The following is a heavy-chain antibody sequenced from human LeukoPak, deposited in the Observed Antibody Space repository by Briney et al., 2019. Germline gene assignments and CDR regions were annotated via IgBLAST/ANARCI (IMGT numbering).Heavy chain of an antibody. CDR2: IIPIFGTA. J-gene: IGHJ4*02. CDR1: GGTFSSYA. V-gene: IGHV1-69*05. Sequence: SVKVSCKASGGTFSSYAISWVRQAPGQGLEWMGRIIPIFGTADYAQKFQGRVTITTDESTSTAYMELSSLRSEDTAVYYCARAGGYYDSSGLSPPFDYWGQGTLVTVSS. CDR3: ARAGGYYDSSGLSPPFDY. D-gene: IGHD3-22*01.